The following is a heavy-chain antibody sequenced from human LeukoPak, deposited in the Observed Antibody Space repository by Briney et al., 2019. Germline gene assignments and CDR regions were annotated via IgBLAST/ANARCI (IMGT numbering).Heavy chain of an antibody. CDR3: ARGEQWLVYFHYYYYMDV. J-gene: IGHJ6*03. CDR2: MNPNSGNT. V-gene: IGHV1-8*01. Sequence: GVSVKVSCKASGYTFTSYDINWVRQATGQGLEWMGWMNPNSGNTGYAQKFQGRVTMTRNTSISTAYMELSSLRSEDTAVYYCARGEQWLVYFHYYYYMDVWGKGTTVTVSS. CDR1: GYTFTSYD. D-gene: IGHD6-19*01.